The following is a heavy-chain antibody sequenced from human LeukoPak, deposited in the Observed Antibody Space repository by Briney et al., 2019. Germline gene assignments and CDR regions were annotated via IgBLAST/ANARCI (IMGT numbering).Heavy chain of an antibody. V-gene: IGHV3-21*01. D-gene: IGHD5-18*01. CDR1: GFTFSSYS. CDR3: ARELYSPEGDY. J-gene: IGHJ4*02. CDR2: ISSSSYI. Sequence: GGSLRLSCAASGFTFSSYSMNWVRQAPGKGLEWVSSISSSSYIYYADLVKGRFTISRDNAKNSLYLQMNSLRAEDTAVYYCARELYSPEGDYWGQGTLVTVSS.